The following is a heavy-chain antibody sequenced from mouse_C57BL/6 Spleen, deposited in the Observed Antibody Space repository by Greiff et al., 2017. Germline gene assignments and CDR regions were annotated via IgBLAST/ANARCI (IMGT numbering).Heavy chain of an antibody. CDR2: IYPGDGDT. D-gene: IGHD3-2*02. V-gene: IGHV1-80*01. CDR3: ARPAHPVYFDY. Sequence: QVQLQQSGAELVKPGASVKISCKASGYAFSSYWMNWVKQRPGKGLEWIGQIYPGDGDTNYNGKFKGKATLTADKSSSTAYMQLSSLTSEDSAVYFCARPAHPVYFDYWGQGTTLTVSS. CDR1: GYAFSSYW. J-gene: IGHJ2*01.